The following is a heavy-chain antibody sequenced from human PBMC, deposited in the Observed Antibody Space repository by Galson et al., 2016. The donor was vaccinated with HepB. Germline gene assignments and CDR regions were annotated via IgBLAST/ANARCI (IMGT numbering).Heavy chain of an antibody. CDR1: GVTFSGFP. CDR3: AKAGFGNSVTCPLEY. CDR2: ISDTGDRT. D-gene: IGHD2/OR15-2a*01. J-gene: IGHJ4*02. V-gene: IGHV3-23*01. Sequence: SLRLSCAASGVTFSGFPMTWVRQAPGKGLEWVSVISDTGDRTYYADSVKGRFTISRDNSRKILYLHMSSLRAEDTAVYYCAKAGFGNSVTCPLEYWGQGTLVTVSS.